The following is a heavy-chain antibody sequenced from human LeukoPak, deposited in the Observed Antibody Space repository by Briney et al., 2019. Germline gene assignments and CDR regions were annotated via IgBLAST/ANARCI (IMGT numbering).Heavy chain of an antibody. CDR3: ATRIVGTPDYLDY. D-gene: IGHD1-26*01. J-gene: IGHJ4*02. CDR1: GLTFSTYW. Sequence: GGSLRLSCAASGLTFSTYWMSWVRQAPGKGLEWVANINQDGSDKYYVDSVKGRITISRHNAKNSLYLQMNSLRAEDTAVYYCATRIVGTPDYLDYWGQGSLVTVSS. CDR2: INQDGSDK. V-gene: IGHV3-7*01.